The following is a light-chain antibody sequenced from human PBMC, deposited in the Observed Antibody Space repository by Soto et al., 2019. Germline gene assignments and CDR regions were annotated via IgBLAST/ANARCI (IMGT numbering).Light chain of an antibody. Sequence: QAVVTQEPSLTVSPGGTVTLTCGSSTGAVTSGHYPHWFQQKPGQAPRTLIYDTSIKHSWTPARFSGSLLGGKAALTLSGAQPEDEDDYYCLVIYTGVGEVFGTGTKLTVL. J-gene: IGLJ1*01. CDR2: DTS. CDR3: LVIYTGVGEV. V-gene: IGLV7-46*01. CDR1: TGAVTSGHY.